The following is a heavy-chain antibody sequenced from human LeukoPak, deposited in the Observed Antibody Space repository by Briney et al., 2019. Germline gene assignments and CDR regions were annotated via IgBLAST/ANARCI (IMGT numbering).Heavy chain of an antibody. CDR1: GFTFSIYG. Sequence: GGSLRLSCAASGFTFSIYGMHWVRQAPGKGLEWVALIWFDGTKKYYADSVKGRFTISRDNSKNTLYLQMNSLRAEDTAVYYCARSRSGWYSENDHWGQGTLVTVSS. CDR2: IWFDGTKK. CDR3: ARSRSGWYSENDH. V-gene: IGHV3-33*01. J-gene: IGHJ4*02. D-gene: IGHD6-19*01.